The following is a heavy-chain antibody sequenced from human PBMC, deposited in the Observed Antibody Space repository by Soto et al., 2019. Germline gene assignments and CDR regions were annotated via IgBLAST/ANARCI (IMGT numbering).Heavy chain of an antibody. CDR2: IKQDGSEK. V-gene: IGHV3-7*01. D-gene: IGHD2-2*01. CDR3: ARDQINCSSTSCYSYMDV. J-gene: IGHJ6*03. Sequence: GGSLRLSCAASGFTFSSYWMSWVRQAPGKGLEWVANIKQDGSEKYYVDSVKGRFTISRDNAKNSLYLQMNSLRAEDTAVYYCARDQINCSSTSCYSYMDVWGKGTTVTVSS. CDR1: GFTFSSYW.